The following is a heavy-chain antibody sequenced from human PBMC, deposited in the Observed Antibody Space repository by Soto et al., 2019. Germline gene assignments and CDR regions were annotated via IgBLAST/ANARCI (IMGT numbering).Heavy chain of an antibody. V-gene: IGHV3-23*01. CDR2: ISGSGGST. J-gene: IGHJ4*02. D-gene: IGHD3-9*01. Sequence: GGSLRPSCAASGFTFSSYAMSWVRQAPGKGLEWVSAISGSGGSTYYADSVKGRFTISRDNSKNTLYLQMNSLRAEDTAVYYCAKDRRLAPGMATILSGGVDYWGQGTLVTVSS. CDR1: GFTFSSYA. CDR3: AKDRRLAPGMATILSGGVDY.